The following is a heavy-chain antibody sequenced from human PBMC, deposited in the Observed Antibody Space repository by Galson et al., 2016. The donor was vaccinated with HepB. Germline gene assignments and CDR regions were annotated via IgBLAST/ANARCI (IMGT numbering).Heavy chain of an antibody. J-gene: IGHJ6*02. Sequence: QSGAEVKEPGESLRISCQGSGYRLTDYWITWVRQVPGKGLQWMGRIDPDDSYTNYSPSFQGHVTISVDKSINTAYLQWSTLKASDTAIYYCARALEYGSRNYYGYYAMDGWGPGTTIIVSS. CDR3: ARALEYGSRNYYGYYAMDG. CDR2: IDPDDSYT. V-gene: IGHV5-10-1*01. D-gene: IGHD4-17*01. CDR1: GYRLTDYW.